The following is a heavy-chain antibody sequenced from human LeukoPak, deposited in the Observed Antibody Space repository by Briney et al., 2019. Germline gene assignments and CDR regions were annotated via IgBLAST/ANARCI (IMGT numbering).Heavy chain of an antibody. Sequence: SVKVSCKASGGTFSSYAISWVRQAPGQGLEWMGGIIPIFGTANYAQKFQGRVTMTRDTSTSTVYMELSSLRSEDTAVYYCAREIYCSGGSCNGVWFDPWGQGTLVTVSS. J-gene: IGHJ5*02. CDR1: GGTFSSYA. CDR3: AREIYCSGGSCNGVWFDP. CDR2: IIPIFGTA. V-gene: IGHV1-69*05. D-gene: IGHD2-15*01.